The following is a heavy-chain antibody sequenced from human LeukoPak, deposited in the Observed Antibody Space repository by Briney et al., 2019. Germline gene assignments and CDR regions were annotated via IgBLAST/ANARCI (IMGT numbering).Heavy chain of an antibody. V-gene: IGHV5-51*01. CDR1: GYNFASHW. D-gene: IGHD4-17*01. Sequence: GESLKISCKGSGYNFASHWIAWVRQLPGGGLEWVGIIWPGDSTTKYRPSLQGQVTISVDKSINTAYLQWSSLKAPDSAMCYCASHPVTTGYFGFEVWGQGTTVTVFS. CDR2: IWPGDSTT. CDR3: ASHPVTTGYFGFEV. J-gene: IGHJ6*02.